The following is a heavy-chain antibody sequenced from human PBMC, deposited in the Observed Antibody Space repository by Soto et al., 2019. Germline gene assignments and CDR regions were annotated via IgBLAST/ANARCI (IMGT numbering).Heavy chain of an antibody. Sequence: QIQLEQSGAEVKKPGSSVKVSCKASGGTFRNSAISWVRQAPGQGLEWMGGIMPIFRTPDYAQKFQVRVTITADESTSTAYMELSGLRSDDTAVYFCARDNDRPQLGGNYYYMLDVLGHGTTVTVSS. CDR2: IMPIFRTP. CDR3: ARDNDRPQLGGNYYYMLDV. CDR1: GGTFRNSA. D-gene: IGHD1-1*01. V-gene: IGHV1-69*12. J-gene: IGHJ6*02.